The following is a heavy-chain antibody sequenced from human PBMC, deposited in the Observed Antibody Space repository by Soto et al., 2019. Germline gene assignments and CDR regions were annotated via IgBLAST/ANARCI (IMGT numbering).Heavy chain of an antibody. V-gene: IGHV3-21*01. D-gene: IGHD4-17*01. J-gene: IGHJ4*02. CDR1: GFTFSSYS. CDR3: ARIGYGDYTPLGY. CDR2: ISSSSSYI. Sequence: PGGSLRLSCAASGFTFSSYSMNWVRQAPGKGLEWVSSISSSSSYIYYADSVKGRFTISRDNAKNSLYLQMNSLRAEDTAVYYCARIGYGDYTPLGYWGQGTLVTVSS.